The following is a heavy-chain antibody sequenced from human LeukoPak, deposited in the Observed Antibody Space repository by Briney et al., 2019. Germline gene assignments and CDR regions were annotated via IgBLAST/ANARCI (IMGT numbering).Heavy chain of an antibody. Sequence: GGSLRLSCTASGLSFSSYNMNWVRQAPGKGPEWVAYITANNTTKYYADSVKGRFTISGDNAKKSLFLQMNSLRAEDTAVYCAAASAFSSSWRSWGQGTVVTVSS. CDR1: GLSFSSYN. J-gene: IGHJ5*02. V-gene: IGHV3-48*01. CDR2: ITANNTTK. D-gene: IGHD6-13*01. CDR3: AASAFSSSWRS.